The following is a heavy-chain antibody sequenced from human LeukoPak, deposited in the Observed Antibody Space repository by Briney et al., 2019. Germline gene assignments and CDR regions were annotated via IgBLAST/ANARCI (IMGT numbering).Heavy chain of an antibody. D-gene: IGHD5/OR15-5a*01. J-gene: IGHJ3*02. CDR2: ISTSSGYI. CDR3: ARGRGYSVSSDAFDI. CDR1: GFTFSSYA. V-gene: IGHV3-21*06. Sequence: PGGSLRLSCAASGFTFSSYAMSWVRQAPGKGLEWVSSISTSSGYIYYADSLEGRFTISRDNAKNSLYLQMDSLRAEDTAVYYCARGRGYSVSSDAFDIWGQGTMVTVSS.